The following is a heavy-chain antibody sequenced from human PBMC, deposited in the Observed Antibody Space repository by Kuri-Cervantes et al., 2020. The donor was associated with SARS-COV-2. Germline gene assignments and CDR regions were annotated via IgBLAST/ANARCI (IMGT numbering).Heavy chain of an antibody. J-gene: IGHJ4*02. Sequence: GESLKISCAASGITFSSYAMSWVRQAPGKGLEWVSAITDDGGSTYHADSVKGRFTNSRDNSKTTLFLQMNSLRAEDTAVYHCVKGSAASRPYYFDSWGQGTLVTVSS. CDR3: VKGSAASRPYYFDS. CDR1: GITFSSYA. V-gene: IGHV3-23*01. CDR2: ITDDGGST. D-gene: IGHD3-10*01.